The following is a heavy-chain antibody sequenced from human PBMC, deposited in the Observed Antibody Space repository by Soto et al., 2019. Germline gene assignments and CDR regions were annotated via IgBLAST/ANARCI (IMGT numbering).Heavy chain of an antibody. V-gene: IGHV4-30-4*01. CDR3: ARVGYYYDSSGYYT. CDR1: GGSISSGDYY. Sequence: PSETLSLTCTVSGGSISSGDYYWSWIRQPPGKGLEWIGYIYYSGSTYYNPSLKSRVTISVDTSKNQFSLKLSSVTAADTAVYYCARVGYYYDSSGYYTWGQGTLVTSPQ. J-gene: IGHJ5*02. CDR2: IYYSGST. D-gene: IGHD3-22*01.